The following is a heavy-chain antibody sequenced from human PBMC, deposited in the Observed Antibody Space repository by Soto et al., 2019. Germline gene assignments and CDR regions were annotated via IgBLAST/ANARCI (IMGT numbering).Heavy chain of an antibody. D-gene: IGHD3-9*01. J-gene: IGHJ6*02. Sequence: GGSLRLSCTASGFTFGDYAMSWFRQAPGKGLEWVGFIRSKAYGGTTEYAASVKGRFTISRDDSKSIAYLQMNSLKTEDTAVYYCTRDKRALDILTGYRSNYYYYYGMDVWGQGTTVTVSS. CDR1: GFTFGDYA. V-gene: IGHV3-49*03. CDR2: IRSKAYGGTT. CDR3: TRDKRALDILTGYRSNYYYYYGMDV.